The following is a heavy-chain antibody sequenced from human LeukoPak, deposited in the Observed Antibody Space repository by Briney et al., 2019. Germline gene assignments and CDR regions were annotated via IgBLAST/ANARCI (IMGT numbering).Heavy chain of an antibody. Sequence: SETLSLTCAVYGGSFSGSYWSWIRQPPGKGLEWIGEINHSGSTNYNPSLKSRVTISVDTSKNQFSLKLSSVTAADTAVYYCASRSGSYFDYYYGMDVWGQGTTVTVSS. CDR1: GGSFSGSY. J-gene: IGHJ6*02. CDR2: INHSGST. V-gene: IGHV4-34*01. D-gene: IGHD1-26*01. CDR3: ASRSGSYFDYYYGMDV.